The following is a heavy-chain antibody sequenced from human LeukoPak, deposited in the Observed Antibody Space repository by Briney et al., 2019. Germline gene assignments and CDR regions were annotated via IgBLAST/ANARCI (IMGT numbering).Heavy chain of an antibody. Sequence: PSETLSLTCTVSGGSISDYYWNWMRQPPGKGLEWIGEINHSGGTNYNPSLKSRFTISVDTSKNQFSLKLSSVTAADTAVYYCARGLCSGGSCYSVAYYYGMDVWGQGTTVTVSS. CDR2: INHSGGT. CDR1: GGSISDYY. D-gene: IGHD2-15*01. J-gene: IGHJ6*02. CDR3: ARGLCSGGSCYSVAYYYGMDV. V-gene: IGHV4-34*01.